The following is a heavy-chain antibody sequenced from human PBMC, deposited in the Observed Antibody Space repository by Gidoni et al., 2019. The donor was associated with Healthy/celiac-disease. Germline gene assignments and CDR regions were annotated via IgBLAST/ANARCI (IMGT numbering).Heavy chain of an antibody. V-gene: IGHV1-69*06. CDR3: AGPSDEGITMIVVGHNYYYYGMDV. CDR1: GGTFSSYA. J-gene: IGHJ6*02. Sequence: QVQLVQSGAEVKKPGSSGKVSCKASGGTFSSYAIRWVRQAPGQGLEWMGGIIPIFGTANYAQKFQGRVTITADKSTSTAYMELSSLRSEDTAVYYCAGPSDEGITMIVVGHNYYYYGMDVWGQGTTVTVSS. D-gene: IGHD3-22*01. CDR2: IIPIFGTA.